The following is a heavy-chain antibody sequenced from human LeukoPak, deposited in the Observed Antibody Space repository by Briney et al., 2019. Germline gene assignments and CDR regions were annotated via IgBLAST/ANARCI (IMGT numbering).Heavy chain of an antibody. Sequence: GGSLRLSCAASGFTVSSNYMSWVRQAPGKGLEWVSVIYSGGSTYYADSVKGRFTISRDNSKNTLYLQMNSLRAEDTAVYYCARGTNSGWYDKFYYYYYGMDVWGQGTTVTVSS. CDR2: IYSGGST. D-gene: IGHD6-19*01. CDR3: ARGTNSGWYDKFYYYYYGMDV. V-gene: IGHV3-66*01. CDR1: GFTVSSNY. J-gene: IGHJ6*02.